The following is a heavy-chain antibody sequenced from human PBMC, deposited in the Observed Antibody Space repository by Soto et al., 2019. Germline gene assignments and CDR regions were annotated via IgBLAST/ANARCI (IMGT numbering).Heavy chain of an antibody. CDR3: ASDMSTP. D-gene: IGHD3-16*01. Sequence: QVQLVQSGAEVKKPGASVKVSCKASGYTFTSHDINWMRQATGQGLEWMGWMNPNSGHTNYAQKFQGRVTMTRDTSISTDYMELTNLRSEDTAIYYCASDMSTPWGQGTLVTVSS. V-gene: IGHV1-8*01. CDR2: MNPNSGHT. J-gene: IGHJ5*02. CDR1: GYTFTSHD.